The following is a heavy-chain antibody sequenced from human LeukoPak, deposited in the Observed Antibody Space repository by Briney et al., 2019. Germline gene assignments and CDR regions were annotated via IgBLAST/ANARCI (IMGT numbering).Heavy chain of an antibody. J-gene: IGHJ4*02. Sequence: SSETLSLTCTVSGGSISSYYWSWIRQPPAKGLEWIGYIYYSGSTNYNPSLKSRVTISVDTSKNQFSLKLSSVTAADTAVYHCAREAIVGSYFDYWGQGTLVTVSS. V-gene: IGHV4-59*01. CDR3: AREAIVGSYFDY. D-gene: IGHD1-26*01. CDR1: GGSISSYY. CDR2: IYYSGST.